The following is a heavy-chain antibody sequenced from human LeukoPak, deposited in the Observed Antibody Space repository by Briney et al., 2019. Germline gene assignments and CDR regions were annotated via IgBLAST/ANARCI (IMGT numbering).Heavy chain of an antibody. V-gene: IGHV3-30*18. CDR3: AKELHWFGEFDAFDI. D-gene: IGHD3-10*01. CDR2: ISYDGSNK. CDR1: GFTFSSYG. Sequence: GRSLRLSCAASGFTFSSYGMHWVRQAPGKGLEWVAVISYDGSNKYYADSVKGRFPISRDNSKNTLYLQMNSLRAEDTAVYYCAKELHWFGEFDAFDIWGQGTMVTVSS. J-gene: IGHJ3*02.